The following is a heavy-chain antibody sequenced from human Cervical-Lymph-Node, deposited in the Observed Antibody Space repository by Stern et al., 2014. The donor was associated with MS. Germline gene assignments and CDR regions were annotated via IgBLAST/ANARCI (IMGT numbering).Heavy chain of an antibody. CDR1: GYTFXSYW. Sequence: EVHLGESGQEVKRPGESLKISCQASGYTFXSYWIGWVXXXPGXGREWIAFIFPGGSDIRYSPSCQGQVTISAAKSSSTAYLQWNNLKAADTAIYYCARQRYFDYWGQGTLVTVSS. J-gene: IGHJ4*02. V-gene: IGHV5-51*01. CDR3: ARQRYFDY. CDR2: IFPGGSDI.